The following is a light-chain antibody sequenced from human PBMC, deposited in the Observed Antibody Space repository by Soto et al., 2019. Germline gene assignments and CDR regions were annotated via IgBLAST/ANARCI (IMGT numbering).Light chain of an antibody. Sequence: QAVVTQPPSVSGAPGQRVSMSCTGSSSNIGAGYDVQWYQRLPEKAPKLLIYDNSHRPSGVPDRFSASKSGSSASLAISGLQPEDEADYYCQSYDSSLSGPVFGGGTKVTVL. CDR1: SSNIGAGYD. CDR2: DNS. J-gene: IGLJ3*02. V-gene: IGLV1-40*01. CDR3: QSYDSSLSGPV.